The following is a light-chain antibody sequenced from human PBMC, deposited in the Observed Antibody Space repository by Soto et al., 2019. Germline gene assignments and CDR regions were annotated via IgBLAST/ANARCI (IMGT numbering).Light chain of an antibody. Sequence: DIQMTQSPSALSASVGDRVTITCRASQSISSWLAWYQQKPGQAPNLLIYRASTLETGVPSRFSGRGSVTEFTLTISSLQPDDFATYYCQQYSTYSRTFGQGTTVEIK. V-gene: IGKV1-5*03. CDR1: QSISSW. J-gene: IGKJ1*01. CDR2: RAS. CDR3: QQYSTYSRT.